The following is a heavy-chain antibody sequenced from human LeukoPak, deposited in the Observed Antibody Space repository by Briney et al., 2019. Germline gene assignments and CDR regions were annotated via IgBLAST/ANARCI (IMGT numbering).Heavy chain of an antibody. Sequence: GGSLRLSCAASGFTFSSYGMHWVRQAPGKGLEWVAFIRYDGSTKYYADSVKGRFTISRDNSKNTLYLQMNSLRPEDTAVYYCAKMKYYDSGSYSFYYMDVWGKGTTVTVSS. D-gene: IGHD3-10*01. CDR3: AKMKYYDSGSYSFYYMDV. CDR1: GFTFSSYG. J-gene: IGHJ6*03. V-gene: IGHV3-30*02. CDR2: IRYDGSTK.